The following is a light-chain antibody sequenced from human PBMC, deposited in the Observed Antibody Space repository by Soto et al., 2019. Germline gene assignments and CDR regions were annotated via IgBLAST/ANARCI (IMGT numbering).Light chain of an antibody. Sequence: HSALTQPRSVSGSPGQSVTISCTGTSSDVGGYNYVSWYQQHPGKAPKLMIYDVSKRPSGVPDRFSGSKSGNTASLTISGLQAEDEADYDCCSYAGSYVFGTGTKLTVL. CDR2: DVS. CDR1: SSDVGGYNY. J-gene: IGLJ1*01. V-gene: IGLV2-11*01. CDR3: CSYAGSYV.